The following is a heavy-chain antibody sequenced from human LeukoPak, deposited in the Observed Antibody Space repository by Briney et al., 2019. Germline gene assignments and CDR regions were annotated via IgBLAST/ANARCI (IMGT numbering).Heavy chain of an antibody. CDR1: GYTFPGYY. CDR2: INPNSGGT. J-gene: IGHJ4*02. Sequence: GASVKVSCKASGYTFPGYYMHWVRQAPGQGLEWMGWINPNSGGTNYAQKFQGRVTMTRDTSISTAYMELSRLRSDDTAVYYCARGGNTGYFDWLPHSSYFDYWGQGTLVTVSS. V-gene: IGHV1-2*02. D-gene: IGHD3-9*01. CDR3: ARGGNTGYFDWLPHSSYFDY.